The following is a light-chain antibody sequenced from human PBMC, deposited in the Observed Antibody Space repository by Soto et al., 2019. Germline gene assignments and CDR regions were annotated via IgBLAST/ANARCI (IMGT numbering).Light chain of an antibody. CDR3: QHYGSSPPNT. J-gene: IGKJ2*01. CDR2: AAS. CDR1: QSVNSNF. Sequence: EIVLMQSPGTLSLSPGERATLSCRASQSVNSNFLAWYQQKPGQAPRLLIYAASTRATGIPDRFSGSRSETDFTLTISRLEPEDFAVYYCQHYGSSPPNTFGQGTKLEFK. V-gene: IGKV3-20*01.